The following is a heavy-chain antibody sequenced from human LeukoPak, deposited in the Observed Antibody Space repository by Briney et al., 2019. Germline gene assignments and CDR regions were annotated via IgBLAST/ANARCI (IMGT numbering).Heavy chain of an antibody. J-gene: IGHJ4*02. V-gene: IGHV1-69*13. CDR2: MIPIFGTA. D-gene: IGHD3-10*01. CDR3: ARDGPGYFDY. CDR1: GGTFSSYA. Sequence: SVKVSCKASGGTFSSYAISWVRQAPGQGLEWMGGMIPIFGTANYAQKFQGRVTITADESTSTAYMELNSLRSEDTAVYYCARDGPGYFDYWGQGTLVTVSS.